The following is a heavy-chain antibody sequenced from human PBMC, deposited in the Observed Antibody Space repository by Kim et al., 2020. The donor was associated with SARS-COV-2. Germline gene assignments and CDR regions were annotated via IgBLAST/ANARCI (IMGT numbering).Heavy chain of an antibody. D-gene: IGHD2-2*01. CDR2: IWYDGSNK. CDR3: ARYIKDIVVVPAAMLDYYYGMDV. V-gene: IGHV3-33*01. J-gene: IGHJ6*02. CDR1: GFTFSSYG. Sequence: GGSLRLSCAASGFTFSSYGMHWVRQAPGKGLEWVAVIWYDGSNKYYADSVKGRFTISRDNSKNTLYLQMNSLRAEDTAVYYCARYIKDIVVVPAAMLDYYYGMDVWGQGTTVTVSS.